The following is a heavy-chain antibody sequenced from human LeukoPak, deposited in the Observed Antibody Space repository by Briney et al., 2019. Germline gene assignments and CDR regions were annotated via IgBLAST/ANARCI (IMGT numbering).Heavy chain of an antibody. CDR3: ASSGYYYTLSY. Sequence: GGSLRLSCAASGFTVSSNYMSWVRQAPGKGLEWVSVIYSGGSTYYADSVKGRFNISRDNSKNTLYLQMNSLRAEDTAVYYCASSGYYYTLSYWGQGTLVTVSS. V-gene: IGHV3-53*01. CDR1: GFTVSSNY. J-gene: IGHJ4*02. CDR2: IYSGGST. D-gene: IGHD3-22*01.